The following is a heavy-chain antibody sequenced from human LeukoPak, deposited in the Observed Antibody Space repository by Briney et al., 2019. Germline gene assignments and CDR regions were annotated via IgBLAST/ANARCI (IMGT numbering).Heavy chain of an antibody. CDR3: ARSLCNVTGCSLDP. D-gene: IGHD1-14*01. CDR2: ISSSSNTI. CDR1: GFIFSDSG. V-gene: IGHV3-48*04. Sequence: GGPLRLSCATSGFIFSDSGMHWARRAPGKGLEWIAYISSSSNTIYYADSAKVRFPVSRDSAKSSLYVHMTGLRVADTAFHYYARSLCNVTGCSLDPWGQGTLVSVSS. J-gene: IGHJ5*02.